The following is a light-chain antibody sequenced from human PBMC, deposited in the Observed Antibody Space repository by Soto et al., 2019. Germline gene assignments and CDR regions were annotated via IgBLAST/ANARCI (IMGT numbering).Light chain of an antibody. CDR1: SSDVGGFYY. CDR3: SAYTGRSAAYV. J-gene: IGLJ1*01. CDR2: EVN. Sequence: QSALTQPASVSGSPGQSITVSCTGTSSDVGGFYYVSWYQHHPGKAPKLMIFEVNNRPSWVSDRFSGSQSGNTASLTISGLQAEDEADYYCSAYTGRSAAYVFGTGTKLTVL. V-gene: IGLV2-14*01.